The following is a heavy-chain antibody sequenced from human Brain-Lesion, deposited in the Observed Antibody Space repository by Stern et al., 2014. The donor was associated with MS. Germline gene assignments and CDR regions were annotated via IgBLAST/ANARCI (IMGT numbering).Heavy chain of an antibody. Sequence: VQLVQSGPGLVKPSETLSLTCTVSGGSISSSTYYWAWIRQPPGKGLEWIGNIYYRGFTYYNPSLKSRVTISVSSSKNQFSLKLGSVTAADTAIYYCARHDSVPRPSQLYSARDRGPGYFDYWGQGTLVTVSS. J-gene: IGHJ4*02. CDR1: GGSISSSTYY. CDR3: ARHDSVPRPSQLYSARDRGPGYFDY. CDR2: IYYRGFT. D-gene: IGHD1-26*01. V-gene: IGHV4-39*01.